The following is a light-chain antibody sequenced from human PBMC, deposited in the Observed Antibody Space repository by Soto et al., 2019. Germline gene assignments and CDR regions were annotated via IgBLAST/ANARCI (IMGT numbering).Light chain of an antibody. CDR2: LGS. Sequence: DIVMTQSPLSLPVTPGEPASISCRSSQSLRHSNGYNYLDWYLQKPGQSPQLLIYLGSNRASGVTDRFSGSGSGTDFTLKISRVEAEDVGVYYCIQALQTPGFGRGTRLEIK. V-gene: IGKV2-28*01. CDR3: IQALQTPG. CDR1: QSLRHSNGYNY. J-gene: IGKJ5*01.